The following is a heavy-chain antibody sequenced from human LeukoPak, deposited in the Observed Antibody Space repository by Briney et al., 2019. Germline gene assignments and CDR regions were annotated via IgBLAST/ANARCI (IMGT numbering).Heavy chain of an antibody. CDR1: GGSISSGGYY. CDR2: IYYSGST. Sequence: SQTLSLTCTVSGGSISSGGYYWSWIRQHPGKGLEWIGYIYYSGSTYYNPSLKSRVTISVDTSKNQFSLKLSSVTAADTAVYNCAAGIAAAVPFDYWGQGTLVTVSS. J-gene: IGHJ4*02. D-gene: IGHD6-13*01. CDR3: AAGIAAAVPFDY. V-gene: IGHV4-31*03.